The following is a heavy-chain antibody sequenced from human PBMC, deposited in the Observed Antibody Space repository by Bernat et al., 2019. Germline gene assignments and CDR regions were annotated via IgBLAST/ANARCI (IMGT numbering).Heavy chain of an antibody. Sequence: EVELLESGGGLVQPGGSLRLSCAASGFPFSTYTMIGFRQAPGQGLEWVAIIGNSGSDIHYADSVKGRFTVSRDNSKNTLYLQMNSLRAEDTAKYYCAKDPNWGSGYWGQGTLVTVSS. CDR2: IGNSGSDI. V-gene: IGHV3-23*01. CDR3: AKDPNWGSGY. J-gene: IGHJ4*02. D-gene: IGHD3-16*01. CDR1: GFPFSTYT.